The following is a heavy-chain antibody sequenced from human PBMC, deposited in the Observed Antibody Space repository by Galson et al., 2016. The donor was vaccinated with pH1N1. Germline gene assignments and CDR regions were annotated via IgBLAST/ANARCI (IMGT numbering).Heavy chain of an antibody. J-gene: IGHJ4*02. CDR3: ARGDQYSSGWVTDN. D-gene: IGHD6-19*01. Sequence: SVKVSGKASGYTFTSYGINWVRQAPGQGLEWMGWISAYNGNTNYAQKLQGRVTMTTDTSTSTAYMELRSLTSEDTAVYYCARGDQYSSGWVTDNWGQGTLVTVSS. V-gene: IGHV1-18*01. CDR1: GYTFTSYG. CDR2: ISAYNGNT.